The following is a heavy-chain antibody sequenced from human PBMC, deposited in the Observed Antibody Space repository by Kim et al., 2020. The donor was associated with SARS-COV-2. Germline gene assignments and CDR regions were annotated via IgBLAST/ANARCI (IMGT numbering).Heavy chain of an antibody. CDR2: IYNDGTK. V-gene: IGHV3-53*01. CDR3: ASSRSWQHHDVFDI. D-gene: IGHD6-13*01. Sequence: GGSLRLSCAASGFTVSFNYMSWVRQAPGKGLEWVSVIYNDGTKNYADSVEGRFIISSDNSKNTLYLQMNSLRAEDTAVYYCASSRSWQHHDVFDIWGQGTMVTVSS. CDR1: GFTVSFNY. J-gene: IGHJ3*02.